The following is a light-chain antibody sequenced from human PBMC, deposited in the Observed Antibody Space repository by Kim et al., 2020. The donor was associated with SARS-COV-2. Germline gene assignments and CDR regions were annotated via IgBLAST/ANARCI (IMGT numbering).Light chain of an antibody. CDR3: QAWDSSTVV. Sequence: SVSPGQTASITCSGDKLGDKYACWYQQKPGPSPVLVIYQDSKRPSGIPERFSGSNSGNTATLTISGTQAMDEADYYCQAWDSSTVVFGGGTQLTFL. V-gene: IGLV3-1*01. J-gene: IGLJ2*01. CDR1: KLGDKY. CDR2: QDS.